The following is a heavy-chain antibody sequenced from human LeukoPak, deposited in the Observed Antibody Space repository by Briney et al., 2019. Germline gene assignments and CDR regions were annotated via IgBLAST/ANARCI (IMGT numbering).Heavy chain of an antibody. CDR1: GFTSSNAW. CDR2: ISDST. CDR3: ARHRGGGLDV. V-gene: IGHV3-66*04. Sequence: PGGSLRLSCTASGFTSSNAWMTWVRQAPGKGLEWVSGISDSTYYADSVKGRFTISRDNSKNMLYLQMSSLRAEDTAVYYCARHRGGGLDVGGQGTTVTVSS. J-gene: IGHJ6*02. D-gene: IGHD3-16*01.